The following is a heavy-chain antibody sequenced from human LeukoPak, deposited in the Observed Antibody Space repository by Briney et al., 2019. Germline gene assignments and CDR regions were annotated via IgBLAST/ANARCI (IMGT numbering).Heavy chain of an antibody. Sequence: GGSLRLSCAASGFTFNNYYMNWVRQAPGKGLEWVSYISSSSSTIYYAGSVKSRFTISRDNAKNSLYLQMNSLRAEDTAVYYCTRGAVAGYNGFDPWGQGTLVTVSS. CDR3: TRGAVAGYNGFDP. J-gene: IGHJ5*02. V-gene: IGHV3-48*01. CDR2: ISSSSSTI. CDR1: GFTFNNYY. D-gene: IGHD6-19*01.